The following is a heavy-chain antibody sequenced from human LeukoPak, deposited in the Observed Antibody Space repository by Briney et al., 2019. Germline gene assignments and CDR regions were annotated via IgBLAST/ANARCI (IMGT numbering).Heavy chain of an antibody. CDR3: ARHRYCSSTSCLPDY. J-gene: IGHJ4*02. Sequence: GESLKISCKGSGYRFTSYWIGWVRQMPGKGLEWMGIIYPGDSDTRYSPSFQGQVTISADKSISTAYLQWSSLKASDTAMYYCARHRYCSSTSCLPDYWGQGTLVTVSS. CDR2: IYPGDSDT. D-gene: IGHD2-2*01. CDR1: GYRFTSYW. V-gene: IGHV5-51*01.